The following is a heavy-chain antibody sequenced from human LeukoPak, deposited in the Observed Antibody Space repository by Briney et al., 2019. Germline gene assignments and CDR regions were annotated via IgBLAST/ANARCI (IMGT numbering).Heavy chain of an antibody. D-gene: IGHD6-13*01. V-gene: IGHV3-23*01. CDR3: AKGGRQQLVRLLSFDY. CDR1: GFTFSSYA. CDR2: ISGSGGST. J-gene: IGHJ4*02. Sequence: PGGSLRLSCAASGFTFSSYAMSWVRQAPGKGLEWVSAISGSGGSTYYADSVKGRFTISRDNSKNTLYLQMNSLRAEDTAVYYCAKGGRQQLVRLLSFDYWGQGTLVTVSS.